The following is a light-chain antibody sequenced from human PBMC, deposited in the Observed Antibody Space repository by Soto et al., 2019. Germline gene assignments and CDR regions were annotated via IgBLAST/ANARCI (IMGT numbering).Light chain of an antibody. V-gene: IGLV1-40*01. CDR3: QSYDSSLSGYV. CDR1: SSNIGAGYA. CDR2: GNS. Sequence: QSVLTQPPSVSGAPGQRVTISCTGSSSNIGAGYAVHWYQQLPGTAPKVLIYGNSNRPTGVPDRFSGSKSGTSASLAITGLQAEDEADYCCQSYDSSLSGYVFGAGTKLTVL. J-gene: IGLJ1*01.